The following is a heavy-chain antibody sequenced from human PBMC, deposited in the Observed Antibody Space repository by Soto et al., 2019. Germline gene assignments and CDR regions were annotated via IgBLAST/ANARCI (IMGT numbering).Heavy chain of an antibody. Sequence: PSETLSLTCSVSGGSISRYYWSWIRQPPGKGLEWIGYAYYSGDTGYNPSLQSRVTMAVDTSKNQVSLKLTSVTAADPAVYYCARDRSTYGGGGTGEVKENWFDPWGQGALVT. CDR2: AYYSGDT. J-gene: IGHJ5*02. V-gene: IGHV4-59*01. CDR3: ARDRSTYGGGGTGEVKENWFDP. D-gene: IGHD2-8*01. CDR1: GGSISRYY.